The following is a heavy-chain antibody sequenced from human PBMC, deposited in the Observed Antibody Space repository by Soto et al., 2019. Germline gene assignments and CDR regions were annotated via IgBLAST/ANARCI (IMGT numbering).Heavy chain of an antibody. CDR1: GFSFGSYA. D-gene: IGHD6-19*01. Sequence: PGGSLRLSCAASGFSFGSYAMHWVRQAPGKGLEWVAVISYDGSNKYYADSVKGRFTISRDNSKNTLYLQMNSLRAEDTAVYYCARGTEMSGWYPSVHYYYGMDVWGQGTTVTVSS. V-gene: IGHV3-30-3*01. J-gene: IGHJ6*02. CDR2: ISYDGSNK. CDR3: ARGTEMSGWYPSVHYYYGMDV.